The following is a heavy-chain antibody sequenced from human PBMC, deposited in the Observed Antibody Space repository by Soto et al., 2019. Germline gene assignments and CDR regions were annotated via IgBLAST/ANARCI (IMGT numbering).Heavy chain of an antibody. CDR3: AKVPRYCSGGSCFGGYFDY. Sequence: GGSLRLSCAASGFTFSSYGMHWVRQGPGKGLMWVSPINGNGSNTYYADSVKGRFTISRDKSKSTLDLQMNSLRAEDTAVYYCAKVPRYCSGGSCFGGYFDYWGQGTLVTSPQ. D-gene: IGHD2-15*01. V-gene: IGHV3-23*01. CDR1: GFTFSSYG. J-gene: IGHJ4*01. CDR2: INGNGSNT.